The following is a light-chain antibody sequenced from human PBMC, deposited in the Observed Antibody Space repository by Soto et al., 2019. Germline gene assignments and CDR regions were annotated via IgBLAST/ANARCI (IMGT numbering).Light chain of an antibody. CDR3: QSYDSSLSALYV. V-gene: IGLV1-40*01. J-gene: IGLJ1*01. CDR1: SSNIGAGYD. CDR2: GNN. Sequence: QSVLTQPPSVSGAPGQRVTISCTGNSSNIGAGYDVHWYQQLPGTAPKLLIYGNNNRPSGVPDRFSGSKSGTSASLAITGLQAEDEAYYYCQSYDSSLSALYVFGTGTKLTVL.